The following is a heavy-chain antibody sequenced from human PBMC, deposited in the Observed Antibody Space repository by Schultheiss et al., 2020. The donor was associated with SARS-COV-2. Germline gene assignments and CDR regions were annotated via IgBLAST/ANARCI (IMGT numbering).Heavy chain of an antibody. CDR3: AREGSGSIGY. V-gene: IGHV4-34*01. D-gene: IGHD3-22*01. CDR1: GGSFSGYY. Sequence: SQTLSLTCAVYGGSFSGYYWSWIRQPPGKGLEWIGYIYHSGSTYYNPSLKSRVTISVDRSKNKFSLKLSSVTAADTAVYYCAREGSGSIGYWGQGTLVTVSS. CDR2: IYHSGST. J-gene: IGHJ4*02.